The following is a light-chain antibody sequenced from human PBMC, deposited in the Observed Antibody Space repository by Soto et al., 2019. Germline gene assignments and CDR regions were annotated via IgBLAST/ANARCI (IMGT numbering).Light chain of an antibody. V-gene: IGKV1-5*03. CDR3: QQYNSYPWT. CDR2: KAT. CDR1: LSISSW. J-gene: IGKJ1*01. Sequence: DIQMPQSPSTLSASVGDRVTITCRASLSISSWLAWYHQKPGKAPKLLIYKATSLESGVPSRFSGSGSGTEFTLTISSLQPDDFATYYCQQYNSYPWTFGQGTKVEIK.